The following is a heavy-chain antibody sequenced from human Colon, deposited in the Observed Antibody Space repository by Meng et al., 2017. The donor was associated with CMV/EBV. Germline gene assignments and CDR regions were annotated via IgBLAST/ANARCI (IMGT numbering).Heavy chain of an antibody. D-gene: IGHD5-24*01. CDR3: ARRGTGGYNSVRAFDI. CDR2: VYYSGST. V-gene: IGHV4-39*07. Sequence: GSLRLSCSVSGDSISSNPHYWDWIRQPPGQGLEWIGSVYYSGSTFYNPSLKSRVTISADTSKNQFSLKLTSVTAADTAVYYCARRGTGGYNSVRAFDIWGQGTMVTVSS. J-gene: IGHJ3*02. CDR1: GDSISSNPHY.